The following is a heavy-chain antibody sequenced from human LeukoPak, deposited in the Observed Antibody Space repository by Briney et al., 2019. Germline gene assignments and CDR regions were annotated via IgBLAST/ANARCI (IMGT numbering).Heavy chain of an antibody. D-gene: IGHD6-13*01. CDR2: IYYSGST. CDR3: ARARRLKDVAAAGPFYFDY. CDR1: GGSISSSSYY. Sequence: PSETLSLTCTVPGGSISSSSYYWGWIRQPPGKGLEWIVRIYYSGSTYYNPSLKSRVTISVDTSKNQFSLKLSSVTAADTAVYYCARARRLKDVAAAGPFYFDYWGQGTLVTVSS. J-gene: IGHJ4*02. V-gene: IGHV4-39*07.